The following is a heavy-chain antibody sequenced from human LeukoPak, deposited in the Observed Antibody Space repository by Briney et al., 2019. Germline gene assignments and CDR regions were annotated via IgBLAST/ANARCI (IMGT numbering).Heavy chain of an antibody. Sequence: GGSLRLSCAASGFTFSSYSMNWVRQAPGKGLEWVSSISSSSSYIYYADSVKGRFTISRDNAKNSLYLQMNSLRAEDTAVYYCARLRRQVAAAADYYYYMDVWGKGTTVTVSS. V-gene: IGHV3-21*01. CDR1: GFTFSSYS. J-gene: IGHJ6*03. CDR3: ARLRRQVAAAADYYYYMDV. CDR2: ISSSSSYI. D-gene: IGHD6-13*01.